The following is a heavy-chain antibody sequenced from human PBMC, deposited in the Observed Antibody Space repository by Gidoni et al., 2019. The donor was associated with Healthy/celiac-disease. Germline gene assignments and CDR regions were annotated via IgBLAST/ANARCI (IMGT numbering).Heavy chain of an antibody. D-gene: IGHD2-15*01. Sequence: QVQLVESGGGVVQPGRSLRLSCAASGFTFSSYGMHWVRQAPGKGLECVAVIWYDGSNKYYADSVKGRFTISRDNSKNTLYLQMNSLRAEDTAVYYCARDKRVVAATPSYYYYGMDVWGQGTTVTVSS. CDR1: GFTFSSYG. CDR2: IWYDGSNK. V-gene: IGHV3-33*01. J-gene: IGHJ6*02. CDR3: ARDKRVVAATPSYYYYGMDV.